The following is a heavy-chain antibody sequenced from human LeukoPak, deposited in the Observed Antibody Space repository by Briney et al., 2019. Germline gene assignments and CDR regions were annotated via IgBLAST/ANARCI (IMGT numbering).Heavy chain of an antibody. CDR2: IYSGGST. D-gene: IGHD6-13*01. J-gene: IGHJ3*02. Sequence: PGGSLRLSCAVSGFIVSDNYMSWVRQAPGKGLEWVSVIYSGGSTYYADSVKGRFTISRDNSKNTLYLQMNSLRPEDTAVYYCARALWEQLATTAFGMWGQGTMVAVSS. V-gene: IGHV3-53*01. CDR3: ARALWEQLATTAFGM. CDR1: GFIVSDNY.